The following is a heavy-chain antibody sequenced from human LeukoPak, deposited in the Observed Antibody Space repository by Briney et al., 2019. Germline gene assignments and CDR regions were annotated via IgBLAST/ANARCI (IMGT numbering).Heavy chain of an antibody. CDR1: GGSISSYY. D-gene: IGHD6-19*01. V-gene: IGHV4-4*07. CDR3: ARGEQWLDYFDY. J-gene: IGHJ4*02. CDR2: IYTSGST. Sequence: PSETLSLTCTVSGGSISSYYWSWIRRPAGKGLEWIGRIYTSGSTNYNPSLKNRVTMSVDTSKNQFSLKLSSVTAADTAVYYCARGEQWLDYFDYWGQGTLVTVSS.